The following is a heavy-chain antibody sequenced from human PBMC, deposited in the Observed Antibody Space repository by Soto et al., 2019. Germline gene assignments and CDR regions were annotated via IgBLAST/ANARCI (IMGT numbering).Heavy chain of an antibody. CDR3: TTDSYITSIIVRFDY. CDR1: GFTLSNSW. Sequence: GGSLGLSCAASGFTLSNSWINWVRQTPGKGLEWVGRVKSKTDGGTTDFAAPVKGRSAISRDDSKNMVYLEMNSLKTEDTAIYYCTTDSYITSIIVRFDYWGHGTLVTVSS. V-gene: IGHV3-15*07. CDR2: VKSKTDGGTT. J-gene: IGHJ4*01. D-gene: IGHD3-22*01.